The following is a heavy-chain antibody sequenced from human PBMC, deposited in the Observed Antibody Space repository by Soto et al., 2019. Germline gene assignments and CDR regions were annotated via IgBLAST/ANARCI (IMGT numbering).Heavy chain of an antibody. CDR3: TTDLPSLFGELLYWGNDAFDI. D-gene: IGHD3-10*02. V-gene: IGHV3-15*01. Sequence: GGSLRLSCAASGFTFSNAWMSWVRQAPGKGLEWVGRIKSKTDGGTTDYAAPVKGRFPISRDDSKNTLYLQMNSLKTEDTAVYYCTTDLPSLFGELLYWGNDAFDIWGQGTMVTVSS. CDR2: IKSKTDGGTT. J-gene: IGHJ3*02. CDR1: GFTFSNAW.